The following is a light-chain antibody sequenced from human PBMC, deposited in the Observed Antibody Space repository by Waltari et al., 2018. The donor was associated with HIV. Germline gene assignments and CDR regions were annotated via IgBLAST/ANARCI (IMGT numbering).Light chain of an antibody. V-gene: IGLV2-11*01. CDR2: EVS. CDR3: CSYGGTYNV. CDR1: SSDVGGYNS. J-gene: IGLJ1*01. Sequence: QSALTQPRSVSGSPGQSVTISCTGTSSDVGGYNSVSWYQQHPGKAPKLLIYEVSKWPSGFPDRFSGSKAGNTASLTISGLRADDEADYYCCSYGGTYNVFGTGTKVTIL.